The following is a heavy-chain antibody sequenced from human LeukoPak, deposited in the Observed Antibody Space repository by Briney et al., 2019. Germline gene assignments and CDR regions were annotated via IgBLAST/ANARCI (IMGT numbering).Heavy chain of an antibody. CDR3: ARGYYGSGSGPWFDP. D-gene: IGHD3-10*01. CDR1: GFTFSSYD. CDR2: IGTAGDT. Sequence: GSLRLSCAASGFTFSSYDMHWVRQATGKGLEWVSAIGTAGDTYYPGSVKGRFTISRENAKNSLYLQMNSLRAGDTAVYYCARGYYGSGSGPWFDPWGQGTLVTVSS. J-gene: IGHJ5*02. V-gene: IGHV3-13*01.